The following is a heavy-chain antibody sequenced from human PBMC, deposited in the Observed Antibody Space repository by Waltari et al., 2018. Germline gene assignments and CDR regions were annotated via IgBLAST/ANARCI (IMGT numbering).Heavy chain of an antibody. D-gene: IGHD5-18*01. J-gene: IGHJ4*02. CDR3: ARIRGYSYGYSDY. CDR2: ICSGGRT. CDR1: GFTVSSNY. Sequence: EVQLVESGGGLIQPGGSLRLSCAASGFTVSSNYMSWVRQAPGKGLGWVAVICSGGRTYYAGAGKGRFTISRDNSKNTLYLQMTSRRAEDTAVYYCARIRGYSYGYSDYGGQGTLVTVSS. V-gene: IGHV3-53*01.